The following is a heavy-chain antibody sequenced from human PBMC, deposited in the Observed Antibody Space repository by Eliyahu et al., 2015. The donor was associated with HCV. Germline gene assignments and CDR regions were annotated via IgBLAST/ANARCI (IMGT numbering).Heavy chain of an antibody. J-gene: IGHJ4*02. D-gene: IGHD1-26*01. CDR2: ISSSSSYT. Sequence: XIXEAPGKGLEWVSYISSSSSYTXYADSVKGRFTISRDNAKNSLXLQMNSLRAEDTAVYYCARLGRYSGSYYPAPTSPPDYWGQGTLVTVSS. CDR3: ARLGRYSGSYYPAPTSPPDY. V-gene: IGHV3-11*03.